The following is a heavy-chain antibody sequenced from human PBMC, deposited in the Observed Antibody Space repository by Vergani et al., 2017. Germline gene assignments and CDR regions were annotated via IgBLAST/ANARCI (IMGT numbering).Heavy chain of an antibody. CDR3: ARDIAAAGTEYYFDY. V-gene: IGHV4-39*07. D-gene: IGHD6-13*01. J-gene: IGHJ4*02. CDR2: IYYSGST. CDR1: GGSISSSSYY. Sequence: QLQLQESGPGLVKPSETLSLTCTVSGGSISSSSYYWGWIRQPPGKGLEWIGSIYYSGSTYYNPSLKSRVTISVDTSKNQFALKLSSVTAADTAVYYCARDIAAAGTEYYFDYWGQGTLVTVSS.